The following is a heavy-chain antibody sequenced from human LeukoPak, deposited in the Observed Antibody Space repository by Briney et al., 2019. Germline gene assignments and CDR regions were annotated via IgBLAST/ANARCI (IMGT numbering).Heavy chain of an antibody. V-gene: IGHV3-23*01. CDR2: ISGSGGST. CDR1: GFTFSSYA. Sequence: AGGPLRLSCAASGFTFSSYAMSWVRQAPGKGLEWVSAISGSGGSTYYADSVKGRFTISRDNSKNTLYLQMNSLRAEDTAVYYCAKVPTYYSWGHAFDIWGQGTMVTVSS. J-gene: IGHJ3*02. D-gene: IGHD3-10*01. CDR3: AKVPTYYSWGHAFDI.